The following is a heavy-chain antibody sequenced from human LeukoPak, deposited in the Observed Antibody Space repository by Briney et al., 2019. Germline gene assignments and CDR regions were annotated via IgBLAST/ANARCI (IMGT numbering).Heavy chain of an antibody. D-gene: IGHD5-12*01. J-gene: IGHJ4*02. V-gene: IGHV3-23*01. CDR2: ISGSGGST. CDR3: AKEEHSGYVPYYFDY. Sequence: GGSLRLSCAASGFTVSSYAMTWVRQAPGKGLEWVSAISGSGGSTYYADSVKGRFTISRDSSKNTLYLQMNSLRAEDTAVYYCAKEEHSGYVPYYFDYWGQGTLVTVSS. CDR1: GFTVSSYA.